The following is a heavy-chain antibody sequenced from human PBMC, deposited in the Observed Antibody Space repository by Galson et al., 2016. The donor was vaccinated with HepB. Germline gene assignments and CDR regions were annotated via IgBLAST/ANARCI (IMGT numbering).Heavy chain of an antibody. CDR2: ISSSSRTI. CDR3: ARETNSDWFFDL. D-gene: IGHD4-23*01. Sequence: SLRLSCAASGFTFSSYSMNWVRQAPGKGLAWVSYISSSSRTIYYADSVKGRFTISRDNAKNSLYLQMNGLIAEDTAVYYCARETNSDWFFDLCGRGTLVTVSS. V-gene: IGHV3-48*01. J-gene: IGHJ2*01. CDR1: GFTFSSYS.